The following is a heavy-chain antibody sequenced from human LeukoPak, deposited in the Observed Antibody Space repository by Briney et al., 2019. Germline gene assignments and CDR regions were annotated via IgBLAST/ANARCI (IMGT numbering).Heavy chain of an antibody. CDR3: AKVGGLWLRPFDF. V-gene: IGHV3-23*01. D-gene: IGHD5-12*01. J-gene: IGHJ4*02. CDR2: ISGSGDST. CDR1: GSTFSSYA. Sequence: GGSLRLSCAASGSTFSSYAMSWVRQAPGKGLQWVSAISGSGDSTYYADSVKGRFTISRDNSKNTLYLQMNSLRAEDTAVYYCAKVGGLWLRPFDFWGQGTLVTVSS.